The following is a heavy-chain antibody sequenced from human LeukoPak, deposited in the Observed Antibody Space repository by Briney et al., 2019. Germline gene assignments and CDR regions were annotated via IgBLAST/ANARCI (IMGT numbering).Heavy chain of an antibody. D-gene: IGHD3-10*01. Sequence: MASETLSLTCSVSDDSITMYYWGWIRQPPGKGLEWIGNIFYSGSTYYSPSLKSRVTISLDTSRNQFSLKLNSVTAADTAVYYCAKSNGYGLVDIWGQGTMVTVSS. CDR2: IFYSGST. CDR1: DDSITMYY. CDR3: AKSNGYGLVDI. J-gene: IGHJ3*02. V-gene: IGHV4-39*07.